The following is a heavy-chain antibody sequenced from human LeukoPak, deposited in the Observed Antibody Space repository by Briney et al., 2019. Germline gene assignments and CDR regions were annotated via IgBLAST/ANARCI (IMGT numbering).Heavy chain of an antibody. J-gene: IGHJ4*02. D-gene: IGHD1-26*01. CDR1: GFNFNTYS. CDR3: ASRIVGTPDYFDY. V-gene: IGHV3-21*01. Sequence: GGSLRLSCEASGFNFNTYSMAWVRQAPGKGLEWVSIISRASESIFYADSVKGRFTISRDNAKNSLHLQLNSLRVEDTAVYYCASRIVGTPDYFDYWGQGTLVTVSS. CDR2: ISRASESI.